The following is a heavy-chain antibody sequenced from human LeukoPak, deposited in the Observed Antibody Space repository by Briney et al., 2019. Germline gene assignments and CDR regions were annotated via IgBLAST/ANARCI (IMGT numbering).Heavy chain of an antibody. CDR1: GFTFHTYP. V-gene: IGHV3-30*04. CDR2: ISYDGRYK. CDR3: AREPRDGDCKFDY. Sequence: GGALRLSCAASGFTFHTYPMHWVRQAPGKGLGGGAVISYDGRYKYYADSVKGRFTISRDDSKNTVYLQMSSLRAEDTAVYYCAREPRDGDCKFDYWGQGTLVTVSS. J-gene: IGHJ4*02. D-gene: IGHD2-21*02.